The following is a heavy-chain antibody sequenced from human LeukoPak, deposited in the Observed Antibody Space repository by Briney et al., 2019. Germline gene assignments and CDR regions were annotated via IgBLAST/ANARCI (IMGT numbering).Heavy chain of an antibody. D-gene: IGHD1-1*01. CDR2: ISYDGGNT. CDR1: GFTFSTYA. J-gene: IGHJ4*02. V-gene: IGHV3-30-3*01. CDR3: ARDGMTIHFFDF. Sequence: GGSLRLSCAASGFTFSTYAMHWVRRAPGKGLEWVAVISYDGGNTYYADSVKGRFTISRDNSKNIVYLQMNSLRPDDTAVFYCARDGMTIHFFDFWGQGTLVTVSS.